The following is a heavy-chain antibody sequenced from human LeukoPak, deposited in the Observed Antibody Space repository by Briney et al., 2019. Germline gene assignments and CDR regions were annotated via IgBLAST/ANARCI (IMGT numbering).Heavy chain of an antibody. CDR1: RFPFSVYE. CDR3: ALLAVASDFDY. J-gene: IGHJ4*02. Sequence: GGSLRLSCAVSRFPFSVYEMNWVRQAPGKGPEWVSNIASSGTTKYYADSVKGRFSISRDNAKSSLYLQMNSLRVEDTAVYYCALLAVASDFDYWGQGALVTVSS. V-gene: IGHV3-48*03. CDR2: IASSGTTK. D-gene: IGHD6-19*01.